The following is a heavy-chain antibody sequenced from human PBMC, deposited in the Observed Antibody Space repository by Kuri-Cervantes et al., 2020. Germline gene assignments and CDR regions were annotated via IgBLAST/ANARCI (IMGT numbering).Heavy chain of an antibody. CDR2: ISYDGSNK. Sequence: GGSLRLSCAASGFTFSSYGMHWVRQAPGKGLEWVAVISYDGSNKYYADSVKGRFTISRDNSKNTLYLQMNSLRAEDTAVYYCARASEEGAFDYWGQGTLVTVSS. J-gene: IGHJ4*02. V-gene: IGHV3-30*03. CDR3: ARASEEGAFDY. CDR1: GFTFSSYG. D-gene: IGHD3-16*01.